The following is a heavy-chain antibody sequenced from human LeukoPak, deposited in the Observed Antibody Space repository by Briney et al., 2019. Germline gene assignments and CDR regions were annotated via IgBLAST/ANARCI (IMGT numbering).Heavy chain of an antibody. D-gene: IGHD3-16*02. Sequence: SETLSLTCTVSGGSISSYYWSWIRQPAGKGLEWIGRIYTSGSTNYNPSLKSRVTISVDTSKNQFSLKLSSVTAADTAVYYCARGRQDYVWGSYRYTALFDYWGQGTLVTVSS. CDR3: ARGRQDYVWGSYRYTALFDY. J-gene: IGHJ4*02. V-gene: IGHV4-4*07. CDR1: GGSISSYY. CDR2: IYTSGST.